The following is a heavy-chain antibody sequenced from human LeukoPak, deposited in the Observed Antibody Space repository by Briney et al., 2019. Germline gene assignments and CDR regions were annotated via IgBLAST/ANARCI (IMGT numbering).Heavy chain of an antibody. D-gene: IGHD3-22*01. CDR1: GFTFSSYA. CDR3: PKDLPIGIPRIVSALDY. V-gene: IGHV3-23*01. J-gene: IGHJ4*02. CDR2: ISGSGGST. Sequence: GGSLRLSCAASGFTFSSYAMSWVRQAPGKGLEWVSAISGSGGSTYYADSVKGRFTISRDNSKNTLYLQMNSLRAEDTAVNYCPKDLPIGIPRIVSALDYWGQGTLVTVSS.